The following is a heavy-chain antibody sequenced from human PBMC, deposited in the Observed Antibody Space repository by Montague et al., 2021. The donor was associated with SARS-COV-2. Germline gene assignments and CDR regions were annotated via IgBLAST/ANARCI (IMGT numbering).Heavy chain of an antibody. Sequence: SLSLSCAVSGLTVSDNYMSWVRLAPGRGPEWVSVIYPAGNTFYADSVKGRFTISRDKSKNTLSLQMDSLRGDDTAVYYCARSQMLYGDFDYWGQGILATVSS. CDR1: GLTVSDNY. D-gene: IGHD2-8*01. V-gene: IGHV3-53*01. CDR3: ARSQMLYGDFDY. CDR2: IYPAGNT. J-gene: IGHJ4*02.